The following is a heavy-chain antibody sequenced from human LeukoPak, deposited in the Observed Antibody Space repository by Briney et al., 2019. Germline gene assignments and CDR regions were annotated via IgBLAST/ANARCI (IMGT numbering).Heavy chain of an antibody. CDR3: ASALNSRSSSC. CDR2: FNPESGGT. D-gene: IGHD6-13*01. J-gene: IGHJ4*02. CDR1: GYRFTDYY. Sequence: GASVQVSCQASGYRFTDYYMHWVRQAPGQGLEWMGWFNPESGGTNYAQKFQGRVTMTTDTTISTAYMELTRLRSDDTAVYYCASALNSRSSSCWGQGTRVTVSS. V-gene: IGHV1-2*02.